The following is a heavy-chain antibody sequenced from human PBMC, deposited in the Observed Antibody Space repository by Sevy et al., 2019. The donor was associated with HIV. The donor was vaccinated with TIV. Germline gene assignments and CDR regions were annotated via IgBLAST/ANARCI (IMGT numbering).Heavy chain of an antibody. V-gene: IGHV4-39*01. CDR2: INYSGIT. D-gene: IGHD6-25*01. CDR1: GASISSSGYY. J-gene: IGHJ4*02. CDR3: VGPKLTYTNGWHYLDY. Sequence: PTLRQLPETLSLTCTVSGASISSSGYYWGWIRQPPGKGLEWIASINYSGITFYNPSLKSRVTISADTSKNQFSLRLSSVTAADSSIYFCVGPKLTYTNGWHYLDYWGQGTVVTVSS.